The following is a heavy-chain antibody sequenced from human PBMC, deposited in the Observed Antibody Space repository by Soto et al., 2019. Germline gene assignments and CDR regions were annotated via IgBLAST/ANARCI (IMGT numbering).Heavy chain of an antibody. CDR1: GFTFSIYS. Sequence: GASLRPSSETSGFTFSIYSRNLFRQAPWKGLELVSSISSSSSYIYYADSVKGRFTISRDNAKNSLYLQMNSLRAEDTAVYYCARDQPGYSYGYGLGYWGQGT. V-gene: IGHV3-21*01. D-gene: IGHD5-18*01. CDR3: ARDQPGYSYGYGLGY. CDR2: ISSSSSYI. J-gene: IGHJ4*02.